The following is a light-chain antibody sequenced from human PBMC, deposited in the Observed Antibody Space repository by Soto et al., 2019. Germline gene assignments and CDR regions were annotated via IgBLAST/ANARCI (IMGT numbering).Light chain of an antibody. CDR3: QKYRSAPQT. J-gene: IGKJ1*01. Sequence: DIQMTQSPSSLSASVGDRVTITCRASQGIIDYLAWYQQKPGKAPTLLIYAASTLKSGVPSRFSGSGSGTDFTLTISSLEPADVATYYCQKYRSAPQTFGEGTKVEI. CDR2: AAS. CDR1: QGIIDY. V-gene: IGKV1-27*01.